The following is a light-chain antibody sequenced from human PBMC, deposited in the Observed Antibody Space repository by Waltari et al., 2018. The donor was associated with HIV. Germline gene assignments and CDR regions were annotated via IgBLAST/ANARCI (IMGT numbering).Light chain of an antibody. CDR3: AARDDILSGSWV. Sequence: HSVLTQAPSASGALGQRVSISSSGIISTIWTNTVSCFQQLPGLSPRLIIFSESQQPSGVPDRFSASKAGTSASLAIDGLESGDEADYYCAARDDILSGSWVFGGGT. CDR2: SES. V-gene: IGLV1-44*01. CDR1: ISTIWTNT. J-gene: IGLJ3*02.